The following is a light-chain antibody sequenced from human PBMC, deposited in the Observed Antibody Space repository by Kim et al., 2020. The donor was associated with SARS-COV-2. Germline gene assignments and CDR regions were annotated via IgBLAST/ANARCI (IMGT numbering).Light chain of an antibody. J-gene: IGLJ1*01. Sequence: VSPGQTASITCSGGNLGNKYVGWYQVKPAQSPVLVIYHDTKRPSGIPERFSGSNSGNTATLTISGTQAMDEADYYCQAWDSSTEVFGTGTKLTVL. CDR3: QAWDSSTEV. V-gene: IGLV3-1*01. CDR2: HDT. CDR1: NLGNKY.